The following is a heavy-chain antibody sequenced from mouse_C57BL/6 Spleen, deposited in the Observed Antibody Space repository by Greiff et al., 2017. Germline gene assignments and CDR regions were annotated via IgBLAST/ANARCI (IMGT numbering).Heavy chain of an antibody. CDR2: IYPRDSST. J-gene: IGHJ2*01. D-gene: IGHD2-5*01. CDR1: GYTFTSYD. Sequence: VQLQESGPELVKPGASVKLSCKASGYTFTSYDINWVKQRPGQGLEWIGWIYPRDSSTKYNEKFKGKATLTVDTSSSTAYMELHSLTSEDSAVYFCARKDYSNSFDYWGQGTTLTVSS. CDR3: ARKDYSNSFDY. V-gene: IGHV1-85*01.